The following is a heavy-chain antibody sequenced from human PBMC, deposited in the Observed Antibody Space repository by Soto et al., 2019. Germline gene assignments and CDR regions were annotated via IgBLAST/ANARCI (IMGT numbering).Heavy chain of an antibody. CDR3: ARDTYYGSGSFLGYYYYGMDV. CDR2: INPSGGST. J-gene: IGHJ6*02. V-gene: IGHV1-46*01. Sequence: ASVKVSCKASGYTFTSYYMHWVRQAPGQGLEWMGIINPSGGSTSYAQKFQGRVTMTRDTSTSTVYMELSSLRSEDTAVYYCARDTYYGSGSFLGYYYYGMDVWGQGTMVTVSS. D-gene: IGHD3-10*01. CDR1: GYTFTSYY.